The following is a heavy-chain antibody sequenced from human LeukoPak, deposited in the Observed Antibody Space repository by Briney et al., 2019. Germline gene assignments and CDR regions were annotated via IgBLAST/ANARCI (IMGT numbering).Heavy chain of an antibody. CDR2: IYYSGST. CDR3: ARITVVVAATHDYYYMDV. J-gene: IGHJ6*03. Sequence: SETLSLTCTVSGGFISSYYWSWIRQPPGKGLEWIGYIYYSGSTNYNPSLKSRVTISVDTSKNQFSLKLSSVTAADTAVYYCARITVVVAATHDYYYMDVWGKGTTVTVSS. V-gene: IGHV4-59*01. CDR1: GGFISSYY. D-gene: IGHD2-15*01.